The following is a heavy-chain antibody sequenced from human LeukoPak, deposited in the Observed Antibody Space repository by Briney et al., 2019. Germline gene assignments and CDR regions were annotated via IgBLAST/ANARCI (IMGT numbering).Heavy chain of an antibody. CDR1: GYTFTSYY. D-gene: IGHD3-16*02. J-gene: IGHJ4*02. V-gene: IGHV1-46*01. Sequence: GASVKVSCKASGYTFTSYYIHWVRQAPGQGLERMRIINPSGGSTSYAQKFQGRVTITADESTSTAYMELSSLRSEDTAVYYCARVMYDYVWGSYRYTRFDYWGQGTLVTVSS. CDR2: INPSGGST. CDR3: ARVMYDYVWGSYRYTRFDY.